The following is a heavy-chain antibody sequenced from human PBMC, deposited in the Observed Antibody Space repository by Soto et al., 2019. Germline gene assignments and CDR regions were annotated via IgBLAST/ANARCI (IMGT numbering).Heavy chain of an antibody. CDR2: INPSAGGT. J-gene: IGHJ4*02. V-gene: IGHV1-46*01. Sequence: QVQLVQSGAEVKKPGASVKVSCKASGYTFTSFYMHWVRQAPGQGLEWMGIINPSAGGTSYAQKYQGRVNMTRDTSTSTVYMELSSLRSEDTAVYYCARDSTLAYWGQGTLVTVS. CDR1: GYTFTSFY. CDR3: ARDSTLAY.